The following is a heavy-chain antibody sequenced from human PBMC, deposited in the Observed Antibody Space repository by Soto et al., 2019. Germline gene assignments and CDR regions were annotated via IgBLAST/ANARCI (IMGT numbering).Heavy chain of an antibody. CDR3: ARGDRGGSVSPASYYYSGLDV. V-gene: IGHV3-23*01. CDR2: VSAGGDMT. Sequence: DVQLLESGGHLVQPGGSLRLSCAASGFTFSSYAMSWVRQARGKGLEWVSSVSAGGDMTYYSDSVKGRFTISRDNSNNALFLQMNSLRIEDTALYYCARGDRGGSVSPASYYYSGLDVWGQGTTVTVS. CDR1: GFTFSSYA. J-gene: IGHJ6*02. D-gene: IGHD2-15*01.